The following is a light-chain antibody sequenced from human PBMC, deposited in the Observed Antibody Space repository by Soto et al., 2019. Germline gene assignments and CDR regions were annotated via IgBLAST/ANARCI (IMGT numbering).Light chain of an antibody. CDR1: QSVSSSY. CDR2: GAS. Sequence: EIVLTQSPGTLSLSPGERATLSCRASQSVSSSYLAWYQQKPGQAPRLLIYGASSRATGIPDRFSGSGSATFFTLIMSRLEPEDFAVYYCQPYGSSDTFGQGTKLSIK. J-gene: IGKJ2*01. CDR3: QPYGSSDT. V-gene: IGKV3-20*01.